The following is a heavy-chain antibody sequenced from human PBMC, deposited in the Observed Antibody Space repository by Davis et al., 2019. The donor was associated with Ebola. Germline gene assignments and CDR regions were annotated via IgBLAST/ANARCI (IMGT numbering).Heavy chain of an antibody. CDR2: INPNSGGT. CDR1: GYTFTGYY. D-gene: IGHD2-15*01. J-gene: IGHJ6*02. Sequence: ASVKVSCKASGYTFTGYYMHWVRQAPGQGLEWMGWINPNSGGTNYAQKFQGRVTMTRDTSISTAYMELSSLRSEDTAVYYCARDENMMVVAAYYYYGMDVWGQGTTVTVSS. CDR3: ARDENMMVVAAYYYYGMDV. V-gene: IGHV1-2*02.